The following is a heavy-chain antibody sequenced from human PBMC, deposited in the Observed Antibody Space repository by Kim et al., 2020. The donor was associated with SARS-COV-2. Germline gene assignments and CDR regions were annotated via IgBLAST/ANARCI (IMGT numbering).Heavy chain of an antibody. J-gene: IGHJ4*02. CDR3: AKDAGDSSSWYEG. Sequence: ADSVKGPFHISRDNAKTSLYLQMNSLRAEDTALYYCAKDAGDSSSWYEGWGQGTLVTVSS. V-gene: IGHV3-9*01. D-gene: IGHD6-13*01.